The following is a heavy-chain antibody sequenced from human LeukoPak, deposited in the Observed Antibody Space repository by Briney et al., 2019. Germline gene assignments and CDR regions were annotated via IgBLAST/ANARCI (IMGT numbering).Heavy chain of an antibody. V-gene: IGHV1-69*04. CDR1: GGTFSSYA. CDR3: ARDLDYGDYSEYFQH. CDR2: IIPILGIA. Sequence: ASVEVSCKASGGTFSSYAISWVRQAPGQGLEWMGRIIPILGIANYAQKFQGRVTITADKSTSTAYMELSSLRSEDTAVYYCARDLDYGDYSEYFQHWGQGTLVTVSS. D-gene: IGHD4-17*01. J-gene: IGHJ1*01.